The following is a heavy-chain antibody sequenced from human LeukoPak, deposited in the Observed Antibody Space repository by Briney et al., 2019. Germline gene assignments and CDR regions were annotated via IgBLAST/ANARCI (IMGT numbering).Heavy chain of an antibody. CDR2: IYYSGSN. V-gene: IGHV4-59*01. Sequence: SETLSIICTVSGGSISSYYWSWIRQPPGKGLEWIGYIYYSGSNNYNPSLKSRVTISVDTFKNQFSLKLSSVTAADTAVYYCARDGSGSYIYDYWGQGTLVTVSS. CDR3: ARDGSGSYIYDY. J-gene: IGHJ4*02. D-gene: IGHD1-26*01. CDR1: GGSISSYY.